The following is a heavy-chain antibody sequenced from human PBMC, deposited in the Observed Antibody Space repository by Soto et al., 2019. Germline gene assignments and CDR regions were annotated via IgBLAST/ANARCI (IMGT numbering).Heavy chain of an antibody. CDR2: INGRSNYV. Sequence: VQVVASGGGLVKPGGSLRLSCVFSGFTFSTYTMNWVRQAPGKGLEWVSSINGRSNYVYYADSVQGRFTISSDNAKNSLYLQMNRLRAEDTAIYYCAREDGVVGSSSAFDHWGLGTLVTVSS. V-gene: IGHV3-21*01. D-gene: IGHD1-26*01. CDR3: AREDGVVGSSSAFDH. J-gene: IGHJ4*02. CDR1: GFTFSTYT.